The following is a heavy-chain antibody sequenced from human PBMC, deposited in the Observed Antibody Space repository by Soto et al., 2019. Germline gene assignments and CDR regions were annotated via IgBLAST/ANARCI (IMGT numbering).Heavy chain of an antibody. V-gene: IGHV1-8*01. CDR1: GYTFTSYD. J-gene: IGHJ6*02. D-gene: IGHD3-3*02. CDR3: ARDKDRQQLGGNYYYGIDV. Sequence: QVQLVQSGAEVKKPGASVKVSCKASGYTFTSYDITWVRQATGQGLEWMGWMNPNSGNTGYAQKFQGRVTMTRNTSISTAYMELSSLRSEDTAVYYCARDKDRQQLGGNYYYGIDVWGQGTTVTVSS. CDR2: MNPNSGNT.